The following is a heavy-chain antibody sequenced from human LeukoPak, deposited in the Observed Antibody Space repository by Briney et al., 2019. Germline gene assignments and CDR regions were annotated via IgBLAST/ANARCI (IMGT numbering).Heavy chain of an antibody. Sequence: TGESLKISCKGFGYNFTNFWTGWVRQMPGKGLEWMGVINPADSETRYSPSFQGPVTISADKSMNTAYLQWTTVQASDTAMYYCARQRCVSGRCYHTNVFDIWGQGTMVTISS. J-gene: IGHJ3*02. V-gene: IGHV5-51*01. CDR2: INPADSET. CDR1: GYNFTNFW. D-gene: IGHD2-15*01. CDR3: ARQRCVSGRCYHTNVFDI.